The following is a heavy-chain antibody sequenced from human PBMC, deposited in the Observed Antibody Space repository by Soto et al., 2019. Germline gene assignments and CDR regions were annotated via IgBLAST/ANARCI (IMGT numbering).Heavy chain of an antibody. CDR2: IWYEGSNK. CDR1: GFTFSSYG. V-gene: IGHV3-33*01. Sequence: QVHLVESGGGVVQPGRSLRLSCAASGFTFSSYGMHWVRQAPGKGLELVAVIWYEGSNKYYADSVKGRFTISRDNSKNTLYLQMNSMSAEDTDVYYCARDPYYYGSGSYYPHWYFDLWGRGTLVTVSS. CDR3: ARDPYYYGSGSYYPHWYFDL. J-gene: IGHJ2*01. D-gene: IGHD3-10*01.